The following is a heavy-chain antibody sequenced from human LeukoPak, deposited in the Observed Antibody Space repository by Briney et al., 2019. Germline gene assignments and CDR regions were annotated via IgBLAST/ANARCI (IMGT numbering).Heavy chain of an antibody. Sequence: GGSLRLSCAASGFTFSRIAMTWVRQAPGNGLEWVSTIRSNGDTAYNAVSVRGRFAISRDNSKNALFLQMTSLRVEDTAIYYCAKGQELDDGVFDSWGQGTLVTVSS. CDR1: GFTFSRIA. D-gene: IGHD1-1*01. V-gene: IGHV3-23*01. CDR3: AKGQELDDGVFDS. CDR2: IRSNGDTA. J-gene: IGHJ4*02.